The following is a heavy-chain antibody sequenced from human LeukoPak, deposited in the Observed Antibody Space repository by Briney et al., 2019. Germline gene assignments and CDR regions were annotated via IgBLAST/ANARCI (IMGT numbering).Heavy chain of an antibody. CDR3: ARAFTIFGVVIWFDP. D-gene: IGHD3-3*01. CDR2: INHSGST. V-gene: IGHV4-34*01. CDR1: GGSFSGYY. J-gene: IGHJ5*02. Sequence: PSETLSLTCAVYGGSFSGYYRSWIRQPPGKGLEWIGEINHSGSTNYNPSLKSRVTISVDTSKNQFSLKLSSVTAADTAVYYCARAFTIFGVVIWFDPWGQGTLVTVSS.